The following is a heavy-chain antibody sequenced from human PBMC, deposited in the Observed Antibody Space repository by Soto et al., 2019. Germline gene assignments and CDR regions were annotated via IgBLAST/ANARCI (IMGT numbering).Heavy chain of an antibody. CDR2: IHYSGSI. D-gene: IGHD2-21*02. J-gene: IGHJ6*02. CDR3: AREDDGGDRDYYGLDV. CDR1: GGSISYEYYH. V-gene: IGHV4-30-4*08. Sequence: SETLFLTCTVSGGSISYEYYHWTWIRQSPGKGLEWIGYIHYSGSIIYNPSFKSRVTISVDTSKNQFSLQLSSVTAADTAVYFCAREDDGGDRDYYGLDVWGQGTTVTVSS.